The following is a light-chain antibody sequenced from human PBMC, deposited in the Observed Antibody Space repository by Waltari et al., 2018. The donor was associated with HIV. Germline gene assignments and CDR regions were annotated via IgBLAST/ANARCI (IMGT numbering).Light chain of an antibody. CDR1: NIERKS. Sequence: SSLLTQSLSVSVAPGITARITCGGKNIERKSVNWYQQKPGQAPLLVIYYDTDRPSGIPERVTGSNPGTTATLTISRVGDGDEADYYCQVWNSTSDHVLFGGGTRLTVL. CDR3: QVWNSTSDHVL. CDR2: YDT. J-gene: IGLJ2*01. V-gene: IGLV3-21*04.